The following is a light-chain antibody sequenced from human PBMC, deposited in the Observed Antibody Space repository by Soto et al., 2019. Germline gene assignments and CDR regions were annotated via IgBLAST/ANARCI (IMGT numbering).Light chain of an antibody. V-gene: IGLV2-14*03. CDR2: DVS. CDR3: SSFTGSNYV. J-gene: IGLJ1*01. CDR1: IXDVGGYNF. Sequence: QSALTQPASVSGSPGQSITISCTGTIXDVGGYNFVSWYQQYPGKAPKLMICDVSNRPSGVSNRFSGSKSGNTASLTISGLQAEDEADYYCSSFTGSNYVFGTGTKLTVL.